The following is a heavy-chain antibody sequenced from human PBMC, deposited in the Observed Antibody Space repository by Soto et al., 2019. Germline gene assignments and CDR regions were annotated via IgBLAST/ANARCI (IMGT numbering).Heavy chain of an antibody. D-gene: IGHD3-22*01. CDR2: INHSGST. J-gene: IGHJ4*02. CDR3: ARGPRLYYYDSSGYYEPGDY. V-gene: IGHV4-34*01. CDR1: GGSFSGYY. Sequence: PSETLSLTCAVYGGSFSGYYWSWIRQPPGKGLEWIGEINHSGSTNYNPSLKSRVTISVDTSKNQFSLKLSSVTAADTAVYYCARGPRLYYYDSSGYYEPGDYWGQGTLVTVSS.